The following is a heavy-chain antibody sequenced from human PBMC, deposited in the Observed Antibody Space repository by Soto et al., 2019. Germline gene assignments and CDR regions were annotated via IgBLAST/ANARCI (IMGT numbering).Heavy chain of an antibody. V-gene: IGHV3-7*05. D-gene: IGHD3-22*01. CDR3: ARDFTITMIVVVAYGMDV. CDR2: IKQDGSEK. J-gene: IGHJ6*02. CDR1: GFTFSSYW. Sequence: GGSLRLSCAASGFTFSSYWMSWVRQALGKGLEWVANIKQDGSEKYYVDSVKGRFTISRDNAKNSLYLQMNSLRAEDTAVYYCARDFTITMIVVVAYGMDVWGQGTTVTVSS.